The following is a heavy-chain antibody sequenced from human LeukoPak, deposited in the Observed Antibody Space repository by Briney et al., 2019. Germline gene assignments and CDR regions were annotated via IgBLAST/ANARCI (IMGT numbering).Heavy chain of an antibody. CDR1: GGSISSGGYY. D-gene: IGHD3-10*01. CDR2: IYYSGNP. CDR3: AGESSSEHLSLDY. J-gene: IGHJ4*02. Sequence: SQTLSLTCTVSGGSISSGGYYWSWIRQHPGKGLEYIGYIYYSGNPYYNPSLKSRVTISLDTSQNQFSLRLMSVTAADTAVYYCAGESSSEHLSLDYWGQGTLVTVSS. V-gene: IGHV4-31*03.